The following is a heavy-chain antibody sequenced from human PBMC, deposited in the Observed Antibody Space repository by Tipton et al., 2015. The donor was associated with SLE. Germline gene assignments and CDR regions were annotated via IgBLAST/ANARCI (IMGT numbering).Heavy chain of an antibody. Sequence: SLRLSCAASGFTFSNNWMTWVRQAPGKGLEWVAHIKPDGSEEFYVDSVRGRFIISRDNAKNSLYLQMNSLSAEDTAVYYCARVAPAEVFDCWGQGTLVIVSA. D-gene: IGHD2-2*01. CDR1: GFTFSNNW. J-gene: IGHJ4*02. CDR3: ARVAPAEVFDC. CDR2: IKPDGSEE. V-gene: IGHV3-7*01.